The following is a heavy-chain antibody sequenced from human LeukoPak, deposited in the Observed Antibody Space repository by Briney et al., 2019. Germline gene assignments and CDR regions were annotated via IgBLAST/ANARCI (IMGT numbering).Heavy chain of an antibody. V-gene: IGHV3-30*18. Sequence: GGSLTLFCADSGFTFSSYGIHWVRQAPGKGLEWVAVISYDGSNKFYADPVKGRFTISRDNSKNTLFLQMNSLRPEDTAVYYCAKDWGEATVTNWFDPWGQAT. CDR1: GFTFSSYG. J-gene: IGHJ5*02. D-gene: IGHD4-11*01. CDR3: AKDWGEATVTNWFDP. CDR2: ISYDGSNK.